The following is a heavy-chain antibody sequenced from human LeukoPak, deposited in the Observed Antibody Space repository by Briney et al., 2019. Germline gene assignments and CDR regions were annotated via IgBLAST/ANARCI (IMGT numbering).Heavy chain of an antibody. CDR1: GFTFSSYW. V-gene: IGHV3-7*01. CDR2: IKQDGSEK. CDR3: ATTSTVTTSACFDY. D-gene: IGHD4-17*01. Sequence: GGSLRLSCAASGFTFSSYWMSWVRQAPGKGLEWVANIKQDGSEKYYVDSVKGRFTISRDNAKNSLYLQMNSLRAEDTAVYYCATTSTVTTSACFDYWGQGTLVTVSS. J-gene: IGHJ4*02.